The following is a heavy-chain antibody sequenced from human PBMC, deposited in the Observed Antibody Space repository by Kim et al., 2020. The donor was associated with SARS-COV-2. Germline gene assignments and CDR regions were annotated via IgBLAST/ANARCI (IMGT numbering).Heavy chain of an antibody. D-gene: IGHD5-12*01. V-gene: IGHV4-39*01. CDR3: ARLVGRGVATNHWFDP. Sequence: SLKSRVTISVDTSKNRFTLKLSSVTAADTAVYYCARLVGRGVATNHWFDPWGQGTLVTVSS. J-gene: IGHJ5*02.